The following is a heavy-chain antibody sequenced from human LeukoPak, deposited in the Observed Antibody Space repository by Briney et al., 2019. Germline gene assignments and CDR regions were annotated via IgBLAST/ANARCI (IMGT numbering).Heavy chain of an antibody. D-gene: IGHD6-6*01. V-gene: IGHV4-34*01. J-gene: IGHJ5*02. CDR3: AGGPRIAARPFRTNWFDP. CDR1: GGSFSGYY. Sequence: SETLSLTCAVYGGSFSGYYWSWIRQPPGKGREWIGEINHSGSTNYNPSLKSRVTISVDTSKNQFSLKLSSVTAADTAVYYCAGGPRIAARPFRTNWFDPWGQGTLVTVSS. CDR2: INHSGST.